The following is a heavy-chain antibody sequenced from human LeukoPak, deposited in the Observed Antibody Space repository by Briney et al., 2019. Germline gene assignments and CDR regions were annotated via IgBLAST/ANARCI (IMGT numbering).Heavy chain of an antibody. CDR2: ISSSGDTI. Sequence: GGSLRLSCAASGFTFSTYEMNWVRQAPGKGLEWVSYISSSGDTIYYADSVKGRFTISSDNAKNSLYLQMNSLRAEDTAVYYCARSSYGSGSYFPYYFDYWGQGTLVTVSS. CDR1: GFTFSTYE. D-gene: IGHD3-10*01. J-gene: IGHJ4*02. V-gene: IGHV3-48*03. CDR3: ARSSYGSGSYFPYYFDY.